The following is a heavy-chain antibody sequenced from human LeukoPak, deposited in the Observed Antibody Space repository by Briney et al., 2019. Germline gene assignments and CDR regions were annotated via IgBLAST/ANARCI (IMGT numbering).Heavy chain of an antibody. CDR1: GYTFTSYG. CDR2: ISAYNGNT. J-gene: IGHJ5*02. CDR3: ARHRNMVRGVNNWFDH. D-gene: IGHD3-10*01. Sequence: GASVKVSCKASGYTFTSYGISWVRQAPGQGVEWMGWISAYNGNTNYAQKLQGRVTMTTDTSTSTAYMELRSLRSDDTAVYYCARHRNMVRGVNNWFDHWGQGTLVTVSS. V-gene: IGHV1-18*04.